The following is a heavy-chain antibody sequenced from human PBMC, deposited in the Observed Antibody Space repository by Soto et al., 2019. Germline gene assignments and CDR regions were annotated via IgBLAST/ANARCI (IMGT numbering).Heavy chain of an antibody. Sequence: EGQLVESGGGLVKPGGSLRLSCAASGFAFQTYTMEWLRQPPGKGLEWVSSITISGNYIYYADSVKGRFTISRDNGRNSVYLQMNSLRAEDTAVYYCAKVGVLRTNFRWFDLLGQGTLVTVSS. CDR1: GFAFQTYT. CDR2: ITISGNYI. J-gene: IGHJ5*02. CDR3: AKVGVLRTNFRWFDL. D-gene: IGHD2-8*01. V-gene: IGHV3-21*01.